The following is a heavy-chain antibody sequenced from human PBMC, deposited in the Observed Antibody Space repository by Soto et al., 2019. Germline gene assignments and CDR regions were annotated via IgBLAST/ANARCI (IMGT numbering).Heavy chain of an antibody. V-gene: IGHV1-46*01. D-gene: IGHD3-22*01. Sequence: QVQLVQSGAEVKKPGASVKVSCKGSGYTFTSYYMHWVRQAPGQGLEWMGIINPSGGSTSYAQKFQGRVTMTRDTSTSTVYMELSSLRSEDTAVYYCARDQTYYYDSSGYAEPYYFDYWGQGTLVTVSS. CDR3: ARDQTYYYDSSGYAEPYYFDY. J-gene: IGHJ4*02. CDR2: INPSGGST. CDR1: GYTFTSYY.